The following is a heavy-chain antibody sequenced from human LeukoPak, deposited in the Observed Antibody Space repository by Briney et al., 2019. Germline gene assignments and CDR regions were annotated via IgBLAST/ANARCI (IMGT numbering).Heavy chain of an antibody. CDR3: ARDIVYYEFITMIVVVTEPYYYYGMDV. CDR2: TRDKANSYTT. CDR1: GFTFSDHY. D-gene: IGHD3-22*01. J-gene: IGHJ6*02. Sequence: GGSLRLSCVASGFTFSDHYMDWVRQAPGKGLEWVGRTRDKANSYTTEYAASVKGRYTVSRDDSKSSVYLQMNSLNTEDTAVYYCARDIVYYEFITMIVVVTEPYYYYGMDVWGQGTTVTVSS. V-gene: IGHV3-72*01.